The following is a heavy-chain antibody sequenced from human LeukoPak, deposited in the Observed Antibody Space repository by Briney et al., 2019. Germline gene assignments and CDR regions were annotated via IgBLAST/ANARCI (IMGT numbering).Heavy chain of an antibody. CDR1: GFTFSDYY. D-gene: IGHD3-3*01. J-gene: IGHJ6*02. CDR3: AKSPFTMPYGLDV. V-gene: IGHV3-11*06. Sequence: GGSLRLSCVAPGFTFSDYYMTWIRQAPGQGLEWLSYISGGSGFTKYADSVKGRFTISRDNAKNSLYLQMNSLRAEDTAVYYCAKSPFTMPYGLDVWGQGTTVTVSS. CDR2: ISGGSGFT.